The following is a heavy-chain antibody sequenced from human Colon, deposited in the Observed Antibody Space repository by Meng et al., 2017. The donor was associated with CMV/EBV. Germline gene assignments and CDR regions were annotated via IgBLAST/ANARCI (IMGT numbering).Heavy chain of an antibody. CDR3: ARDVMLPAPFFDP. CDR2: IHYSGNT. Sequence: VSDGSVNRDDAFCSWLRQPPGKGLASIGYIHYSGNTTYNPSLKSRVTMSIETSKNQFSLTLFSVTAADTAVYYCARDVMLPAPFFDPWGQGTLVTVSS. CDR1: DGSVNRDDAF. J-gene: IGHJ5*02. D-gene: IGHD2-2*01. V-gene: IGHV4-61*08.